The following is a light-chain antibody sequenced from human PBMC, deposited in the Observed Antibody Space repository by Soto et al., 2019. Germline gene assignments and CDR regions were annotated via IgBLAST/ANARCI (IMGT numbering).Light chain of an antibody. J-gene: IGKJ4*01. V-gene: IGKV3-11*01. CDR1: QSVSSY. CDR2: EAS. Sequence: IVMTHAPSTLSLSPGERASLSSTASQSVSSYLAWYQQKPGQAPSLLIYEASNRATGIPARFSGSGSGTDFTLTISGLEPEHFEVYYCQQRSNWPLTFGGGTKVDIK. CDR3: QQRSNWPLT.